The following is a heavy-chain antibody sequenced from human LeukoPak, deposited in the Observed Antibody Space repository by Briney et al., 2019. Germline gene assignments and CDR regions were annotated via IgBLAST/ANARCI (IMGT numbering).Heavy chain of an antibody. CDR2: INPSGST. CDR3: ARKGYSYGTAY. Sequence: SETLSLTCAVYGGSFSGYYCSWIRQPPGKGLEWIGEINPSGSTNYNPSLKSRVTISVDTSKNQFSLKLSSVTAADTAVYYCARKGYSYGTAYWGQGTLVTVSS. D-gene: IGHD5-18*01. V-gene: IGHV4-34*01. CDR1: GGSFSGYY. J-gene: IGHJ4*02.